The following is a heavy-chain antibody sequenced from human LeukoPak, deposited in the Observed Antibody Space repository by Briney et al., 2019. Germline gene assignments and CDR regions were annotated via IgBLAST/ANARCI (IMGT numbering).Heavy chain of an antibody. J-gene: IGHJ4*02. CDR3: ASSDGQPPRFDSSNDVFDY. Sequence: PSETLSLTCAVSGGSISSSNWWSWVRQPPGKGLEWIGEIYHSGSTNYNPSLKSRVTISVDKSKNQFSLKLSSVTAADTALYYCASSDGQPPRFDSSNDVFDYWGQGTLVTVSS. CDR1: GGSISSSNW. V-gene: IGHV4-4*02. D-gene: IGHD2-2*01. CDR2: IYHSGST.